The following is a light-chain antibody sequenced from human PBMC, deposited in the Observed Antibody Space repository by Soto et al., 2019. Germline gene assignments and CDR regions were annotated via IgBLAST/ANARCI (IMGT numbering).Light chain of an antibody. V-gene: IGLV3-21*02. CDR1: TSQTKT. CDR2: DDS. Sequence: SYELTQPPSVSVAPGQKARISCGGNTSQTKTENWYQQKPGHSPVVVVCDDSVGPSGIPERFSGSNSGGTATLSIIGVEAGEEADYYCQVWDSLSDHHVFGPGTKVTVL. CDR3: QVWDSLSDHHV. J-gene: IGLJ1*01.